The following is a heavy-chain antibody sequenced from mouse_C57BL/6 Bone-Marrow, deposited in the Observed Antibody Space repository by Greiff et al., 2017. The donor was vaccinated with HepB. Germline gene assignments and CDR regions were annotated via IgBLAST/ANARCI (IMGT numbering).Heavy chain of an antibody. D-gene: IGHD3-1*01. V-gene: IGHV1-19*01. CDR2: INPYNGGT. CDR3: ARWGLYAMDY. CDR1: GYTFTDYY. Sequence: VQLKESGPVLVKPGASVKMSCKASGYTFTDYYMNWVKQSHGKSLEWIGVINPYNGGTSYNQKFKGKATLTVDKSSSTAYMELNSLTSEDSAVYYCARWGLYAMDYCGQGTSVTVSS. J-gene: IGHJ4*01.